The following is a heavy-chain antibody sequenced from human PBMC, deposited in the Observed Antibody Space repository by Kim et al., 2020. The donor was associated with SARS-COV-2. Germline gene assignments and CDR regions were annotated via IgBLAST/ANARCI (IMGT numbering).Heavy chain of an antibody. CDR2: IIPILGIA. CDR1: GGTFSSYA. Sequence: SVKVSCKASGGTFSSYAISWVRQAPGQGLEWMGRIIPILGIANYAQKFQGRVTITADKSTSTAYMELSSLRSEDTAVYYCAREGWELAYCGGDCYSGYPPRTPLMPFDIWGQGTMVTVSS. V-gene: IGHV1-69*04. D-gene: IGHD2-21*02. J-gene: IGHJ3*02. CDR3: AREGWELAYCGGDCYSGYPPRTPLMPFDI.